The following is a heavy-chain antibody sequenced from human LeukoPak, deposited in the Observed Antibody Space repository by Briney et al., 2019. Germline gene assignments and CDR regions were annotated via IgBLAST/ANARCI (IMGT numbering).Heavy chain of an antibody. Sequence: GGSLRLSCAASGFTFSSHWMSWVRQAPGKGLEWVANIQQDGSEKYYVDSVKGRFTISRDNAKNSLYLQMNSLRAEDTAVYYCARGGRSAMTGYDAFDIWGQGTMVTVSS. V-gene: IGHV3-7*01. CDR3: ARGGRSAMTGYDAFDI. J-gene: IGHJ3*02. D-gene: IGHD3-16*01. CDR1: GFTFSSHW. CDR2: IQQDGSEK.